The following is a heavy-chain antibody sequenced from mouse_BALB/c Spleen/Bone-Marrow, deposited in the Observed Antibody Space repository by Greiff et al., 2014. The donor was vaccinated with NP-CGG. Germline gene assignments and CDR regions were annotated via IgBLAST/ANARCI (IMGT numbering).Heavy chain of an antibody. Sequence: VQLQQSGAELASPGASVKMSCKASGYTFTDYTIQWVKQRPGQGLEWIGYVNPRSGYANYNQKFKDKATLTADKSSSTASMQLSSLTSEDSAVYYCARPKGFALDYWGQGTALTVSS. J-gene: IGHJ2*01. CDR3: ARPKGFALDY. CDR2: VNPRSGYA. V-gene: IGHV1-4*01. CDR1: GYTFTDYT.